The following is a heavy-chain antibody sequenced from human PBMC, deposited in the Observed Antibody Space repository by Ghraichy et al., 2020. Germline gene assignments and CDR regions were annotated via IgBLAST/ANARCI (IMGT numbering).Heavy chain of an antibody. Sequence: WIGYIYYSGSTNYNPSLKSRVTISVDTSKNQFSLKLSSVTAADTAVYYCARHATLPDAMTVYFDYWGQGTGVTVSS. V-gene: IGHV4-59*08. D-gene: IGHD2-2*01. CDR2: IYYSGST. J-gene: IGHJ4*02. CDR3: ARHATLPDAMTVYFDY.